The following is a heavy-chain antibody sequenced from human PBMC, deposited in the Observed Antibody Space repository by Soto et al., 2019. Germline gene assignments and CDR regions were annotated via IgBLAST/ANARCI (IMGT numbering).Heavy chain of an antibody. V-gene: IGHV4-59*08. Sequence: QVQLQESGPGLVKPSETLSLTCTVSGGSISSYYWSWIRQPPGKGLEWIGYIYYSASTNYSPSLKSRVTISVDTYMNQFSLNLSSVTAADTAVYYCARHLPYCGGDCYSLDYWGQGTLVTVSS. D-gene: IGHD2-21*02. CDR3: ARHLPYCGGDCYSLDY. CDR2: IYYSAST. J-gene: IGHJ4*02. CDR1: GGSISSYY.